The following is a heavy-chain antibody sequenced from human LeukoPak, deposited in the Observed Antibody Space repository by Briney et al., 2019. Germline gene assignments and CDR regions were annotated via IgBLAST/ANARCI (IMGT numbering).Heavy chain of an antibody. J-gene: IGHJ5*02. CDR2: IYYSGST. D-gene: IGHD3-10*01. CDR3: ARQSTMVRGVILNWFDP. V-gene: IGHV4-39*01. Sequence: SETLSFTCTVSGGSISSSSYYRGWIRQPPGKGLEWIGSIYYSGSTYYNPSLKSRVTISVDTSKNQFSLKLSSVTAADTAVYYCARQSTMVRGVILNWFDPWGQGTLVTVSS. CDR1: GGSISSSSYY.